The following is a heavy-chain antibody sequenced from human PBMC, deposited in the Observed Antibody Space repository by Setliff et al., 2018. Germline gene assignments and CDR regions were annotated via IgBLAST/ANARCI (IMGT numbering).Heavy chain of an antibody. CDR3: ARGWAYISSFEIYKFDH. J-gene: IGHJ4*02. V-gene: IGHV4-30-4*08. CDR2: IYYSGNT. CDR1: GNSISNGNSY. D-gene: IGHD6-13*01. Sequence: KPSETLSLTCTVSGNSISNGNSYWSWIRQSPGKGLEWIGYIYYSGNTYYSPSFKSRITISVDTSKNQFSLRLSSVTAADTAVYYCARGWAYISSFEIYKFDHWGQGTLVTVSS.